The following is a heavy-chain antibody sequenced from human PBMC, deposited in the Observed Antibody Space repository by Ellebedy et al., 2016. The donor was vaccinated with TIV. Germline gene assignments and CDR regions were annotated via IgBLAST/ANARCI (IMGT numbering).Heavy chain of an antibody. Sequence: PGRSLRLSCPPSGSTAGSYWMRSLRHAPGKGLEWVATIKEDGSESFYVDSVKGRFTISRDDANNSLYLQMNSLRVEDTAVYYCARSHMDVWGKGTTVSVSS. CDR1: GSTAGSYW. CDR3: ARSHMDV. CDR2: IKEDGSES. J-gene: IGHJ6*03. V-gene: IGHV3-7*01.